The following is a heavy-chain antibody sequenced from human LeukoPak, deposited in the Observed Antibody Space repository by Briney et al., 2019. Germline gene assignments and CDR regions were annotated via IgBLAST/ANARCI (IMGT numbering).Heavy chain of an antibody. D-gene: IGHD5-18*01. CDR1: GFAFNNYA. CDR3: ADSNFDY. CDR2: ISSSTITT. J-gene: IGHJ4*02. Sequence: GGSLRLSCAASGFAFNNYAVSWVRQAPGKGLEWVSAISSSTITTYYADSVKGRFTISRDNSKNTLYLQMNSLRAEDTAVYYCADSNFDYWGQGTQVTVSS. V-gene: IGHV3-23*01.